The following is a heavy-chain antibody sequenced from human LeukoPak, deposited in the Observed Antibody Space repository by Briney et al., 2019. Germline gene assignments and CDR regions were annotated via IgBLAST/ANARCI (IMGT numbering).Heavy chain of an antibody. Sequence: KSGGSLRLSCAASGFTFSSYGMHWVRQAPGKGLEWVAVITYDGYYKYYADSVKGRFTISSDNSKNTLFLQMNSLRAEDTAVYYCAKDLKSMVRGACMDAWGQGTTVTVSS. CDR2: ITYDGYYK. V-gene: IGHV3-30*18. D-gene: IGHD3-10*01. CDR1: GFTFSSYG. CDR3: AKDLKSMVRGACMDA. J-gene: IGHJ6*02.